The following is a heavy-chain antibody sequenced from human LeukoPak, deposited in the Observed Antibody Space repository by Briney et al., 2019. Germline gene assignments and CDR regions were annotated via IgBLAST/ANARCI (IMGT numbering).Heavy chain of an antibody. CDR2: THSRGTTT. D-gene: IGHD2-8*01. Sequence: SGGSLRLSCAASGFPFSDFSMRWVRQAPGKGVECISTTHSRGTTTYHPESLQRRFTIPRDNSNNTLYLQMSSLRVEHTAVYYCAKQSYARSLGEGGPGTLVSVSS. J-gene: IGHJ4*02. V-gene: IGHV3-23*01. CDR1: GFPFSDFS. CDR3: AKQSYARSLGE.